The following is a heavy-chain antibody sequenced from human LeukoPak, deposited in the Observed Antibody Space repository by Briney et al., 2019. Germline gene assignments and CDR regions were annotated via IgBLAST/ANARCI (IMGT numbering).Heavy chain of an antibody. V-gene: IGHV4-39*01. Sequence: PSETLSLTCTVSGGSMSNSNYYWGWIRQPPGKGLEWIGSISYSGITYYDPSLESRVTISVDTSKTHFSLRLSSVTAADTAVYYCARQKGATHNWFDPWGQRTLVTVSS. J-gene: IGHJ5*02. D-gene: IGHD1-26*01. CDR1: GGSMSNSNYY. CDR2: ISYSGIT. CDR3: ARQKGATHNWFDP.